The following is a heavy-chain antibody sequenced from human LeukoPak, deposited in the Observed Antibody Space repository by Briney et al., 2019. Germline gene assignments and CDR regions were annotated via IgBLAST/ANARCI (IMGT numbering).Heavy chain of an antibody. J-gene: IGHJ4*02. CDR3: AIARGYSYGSQFDY. CDR2: IYPGDSDT. V-gene: IGHV5-51*01. CDR1: GYSFTSYL. D-gene: IGHD5-18*01. Sequence: GGSLKISSKGSGYSFTSYLIGWVRPMPGKGRGWMGIIYPGDSDTRYSPSFQGQVTISADKSISTAYLQWSSLKASDTAMYYCAIARGYSYGSQFDYWGQGTLVTVSS.